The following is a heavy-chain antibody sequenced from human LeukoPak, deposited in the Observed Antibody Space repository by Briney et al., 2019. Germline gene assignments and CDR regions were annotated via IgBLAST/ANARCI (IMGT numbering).Heavy chain of an antibody. CDR3: AREGQRDGYNYYYYYGMDV. Sequence: ASVKVSCKASGYTFTSYGISWVRQAPGQGPEWMGWISAYNGNTNYAQKLQGRVTMTTDTSTSTAYMELRSLRSDDTAVYYCAREGQRDGYNYYYYYGMDVWGQGTTVTVSS. D-gene: IGHD5-24*01. CDR2: ISAYNGNT. J-gene: IGHJ6*02. V-gene: IGHV1-18*01. CDR1: GYTFTSYG.